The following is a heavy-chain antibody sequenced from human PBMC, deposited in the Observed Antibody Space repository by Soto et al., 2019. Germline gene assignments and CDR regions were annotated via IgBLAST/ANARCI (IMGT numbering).Heavy chain of an antibody. CDR2: IATYNSNR. CDR3: ARVLRGVVNWFDP. J-gene: IGHJ5*02. Sequence: HLVQSGPEVKKPGASVTVSCKTSGDTFTNFGLSWVRQAPGQGLEWMGWIATYNSNRNYAQKFQGRLTLTTDTSTSTAYMELMSLGYDDTAVYYCARVLRGVVNWFDPWGQGTLVTVSS. D-gene: IGHD3-10*01. CDR1: GDTFTNFG. V-gene: IGHV1-18*01.